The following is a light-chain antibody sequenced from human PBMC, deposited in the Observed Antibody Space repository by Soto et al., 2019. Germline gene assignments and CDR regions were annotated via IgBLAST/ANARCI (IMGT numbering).Light chain of an antibody. V-gene: IGKV3-11*01. Sequence: ETVLTQSPATLSLSPGEGATLSCRASHSVSTYLAWYRQKPGQTPRLLIYDASTRATGIPARFSGSGSGTDFTLNISSLEPEDFAVYYCQQHTNWPLTFGGGTKVDIK. CDR1: HSVSTY. CDR3: QQHTNWPLT. CDR2: DAS. J-gene: IGKJ4*01.